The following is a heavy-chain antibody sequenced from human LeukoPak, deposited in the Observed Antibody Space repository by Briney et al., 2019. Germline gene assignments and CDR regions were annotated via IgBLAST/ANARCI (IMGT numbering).Heavy chain of an antibody. CDR3: ARGRGDYVLSLVNYYYMDV. Sequence: SETLSLTCAVYGGSFSGYYWSWIRQPPGKGLEWIGEVNHSGSTNYNPSLKSRVTISVDTSKNQFYLNLSSVTAADTAVYYCARGRGDYVLSLVNYYYMDVWGKGTTVTVSS. J-gene: IGHJ6*03. D-gene: IGHD4-17*01. CDR2: VNHSGST. CDR1: GGSFSGYY. V-gene: IGHV4-34*01.